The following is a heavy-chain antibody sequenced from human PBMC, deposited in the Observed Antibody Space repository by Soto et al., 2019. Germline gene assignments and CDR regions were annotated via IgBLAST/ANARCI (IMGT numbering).Heavy chain of an antibody. CDR1: GFTFSSYD. CDR2: VSSSSKTI. Sequence: PGGSLRLSCEASGFTFSSYDMNWVRQAPGKGLEWVSYVSSSSKTIYYADSVKGRFTISRDNAKSSLYLQMNSLRAEDTAVYYCTRDRYSYGLGRYWGQGTLVTVSS. V-gene: IGHV3-48*01. CDR3: TRDRYSYGLGRY. J-gene: IGHJ4*02. D-gene: IGHD5-18*01.